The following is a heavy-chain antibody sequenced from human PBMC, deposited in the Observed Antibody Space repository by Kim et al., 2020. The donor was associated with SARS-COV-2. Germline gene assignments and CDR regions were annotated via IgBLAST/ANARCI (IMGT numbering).Heavy chain of an antibody. J-gene: IGHJ5*02. CDR3: ASSYRSYYDILTGYSTHWFDP. D-gene: IGHD3-9*01. Sequence: SETLSLTCTVSGGSISSGGYHWSWIRQHPGKGLEWIGYIYYSGSTYYNPSLKSRVTISVDTSKNQFSLKLSSVTAADTAVYYCASSYRSYYDILTGYSTHWFDPWGQGTLVTVSS. CDR1: GGSISSGGYH. CDR2: IYYSGST. V-gene: IGHV4-31*03.